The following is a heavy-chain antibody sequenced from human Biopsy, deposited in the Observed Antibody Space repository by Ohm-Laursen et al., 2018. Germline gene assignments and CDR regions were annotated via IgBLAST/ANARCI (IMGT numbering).Heavy chain of an antibody. D-gene: IGHD3-9*01. CDR3: LREAATGYYRAADF. Sequence: SLRLSCAASGFTFSSHGMHWVRQAPGKGLEWVAHFSYDGINKHYADSVKGRFTISRDNSKNTLSLQMNSLRVEDTAMYYCLREAATGYYRAADFWGQGTLVTVSS. CDR1: GFTFSSHG. J-gene: IGHJ4*02. CDR2: FSYDGINK. V-gene: IGHV3-30*03.